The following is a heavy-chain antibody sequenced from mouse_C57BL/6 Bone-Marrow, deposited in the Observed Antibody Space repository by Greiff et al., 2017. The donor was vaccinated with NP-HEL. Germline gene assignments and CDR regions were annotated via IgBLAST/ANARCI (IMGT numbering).Heavy chain of an antibody. Sequence: VKLMESGAELVRPGTSVKMSCKASGYTFTNYWIGWAKQRPGHGLEWIGDIYPGGGYTNYNEKFKGKATLTADKSSSTAYMQFSSLTSEDSAIYYCARVQLGWFAYWGQGTLVTVSA. CDR1: GYTFTNYW. D-gene: IGHD4-1*02. CDR2: IYPGGGYT. CDR3: ARVQLGWFAY. J-gene: IGHJ3*01. V-gene: IGHV1-63*01.